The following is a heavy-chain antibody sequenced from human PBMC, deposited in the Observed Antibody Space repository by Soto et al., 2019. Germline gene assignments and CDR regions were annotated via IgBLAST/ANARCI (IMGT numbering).Heavy chain of an antibody. D-gene: IGHD2-2*03. CDR2: IYPGDSDT. CDR3: ARARMDPIMAPHAFDG. J-gene: IGHJ3*01. V-gene: IGHV5-51*01. CDR1: GYIFTSHW. Sequence: PGESLKISCKASGYIFTSHWIGWVRQMPGKGLEWLGIIYPGDSDTRYSPSFQGQVTISADKSITTAYLQWSSLKASDTAFYYCARARMDPIMAPHAFDGWGQGLMVSVAS.